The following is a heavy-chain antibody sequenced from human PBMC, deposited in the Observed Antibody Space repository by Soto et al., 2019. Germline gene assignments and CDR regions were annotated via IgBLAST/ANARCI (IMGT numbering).Heavy chain of an antibody. CDR3: ARGVAPDY. V-gene: IGHV4-4*02. CDR1: GASISSSNW. J-gene: IGHJ4*02. Sequence: SETLSLTCAVSGASISSSNWWTWIRQSPGKGLEWIGEIYHRGTTNYNPYLKSRVTISVDMSKNQFSLNLTSVTAADTAVYYCARGVAPDYWGPGTLVTVS. D-gene: IGHD2-15*01. CDR2: IYHRGTT.